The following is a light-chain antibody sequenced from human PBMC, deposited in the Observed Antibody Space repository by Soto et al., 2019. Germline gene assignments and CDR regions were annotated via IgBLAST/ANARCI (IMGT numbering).Light chain of an antibody. Sequence: QSVLTQPPSASGTPGQRVTISCSGSGSNIGANTINWYQHLPGTAPKVLIYSDNQRPSGVPDRFSGSKSGTSASLAISGLQSEDEADYYCSTWDDSLNGVVFGGGTQLTVL. CDR3: STWDDSLNGVV. CDR1: GSNIGANT. V-gene: IGLV1-44*01. CDR2: SDN. J-gene: IGLJ3*02.